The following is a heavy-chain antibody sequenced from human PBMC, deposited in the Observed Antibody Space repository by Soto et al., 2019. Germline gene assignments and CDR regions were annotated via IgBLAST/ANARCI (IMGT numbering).Heavy chain of an antibody. CDR1: GFTFSGST. Sequence: EVQLVESGGGLVQPGGSLKLSCAASGFTFSGSTIHWVRQTSGKGLEWVGRIPSKTNTYATAYAASVKGRFTISRDDPKNTPNPLMDSLKTEDTAVYYCTRQHLDVPVASAIDYWGQGTLVTVSS. CDR3: TRQHLDVPVASAIDY. J-gene: IGHJ4*02. CDR2: IPSKTNTYAT. V-gene: IGHV3-73*02. D-gene: IGHD2-2*01.